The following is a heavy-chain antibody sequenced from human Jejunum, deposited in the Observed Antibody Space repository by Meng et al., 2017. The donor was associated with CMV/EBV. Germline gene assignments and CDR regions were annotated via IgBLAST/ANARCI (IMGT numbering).Heavy chain of an antibody. V-gene: IGHV4-61*01. CDR1: GASLSSGTYY. J-gene: IGHJ4*02. D-gene: IGHD2-21*01. CDR2: VYYTGRT. Sequence: QVQLQESVPGLVRPSETLSLTCPGSGASLSSGTYYWSWIRQPPGKGLEWIATVYYTGRTTYSPSLKSRLTISVDTSENQFSLKLTSGTAADTAVYHCARAVRGDSTFDFWGQGTLVTVSS. CDR3: ARAVRGDSTFDF.